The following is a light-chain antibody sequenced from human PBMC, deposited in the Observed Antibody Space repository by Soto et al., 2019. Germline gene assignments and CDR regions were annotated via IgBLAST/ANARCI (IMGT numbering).Light chain of an antibody. CDR1: QRVLYSPNKKNY. CDR2: WAS. CDR3: QQYHSTPWA. V-gene: IGKV4-1*01. Sequence: RTINKKKTSQRVLYSPNKKNYLAWYQQKPGPATKLLIYWASARESGGPDRFSGSGSGTGFTLTISSPPAEDVAVYYFQQYHSTPWAFGLGTKWIS. J-gene: IGKJ1*01.